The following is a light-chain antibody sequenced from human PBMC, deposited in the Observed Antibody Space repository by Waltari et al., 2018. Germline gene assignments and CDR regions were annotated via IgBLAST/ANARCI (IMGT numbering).Light chain of an antibody. CDR3: QVWDSSTSHAV. CDR1: SIGSKS. V-gene: IGLV3-21*02. J-gene: IGLJ2*01. Sequence: SYVLTQPPSVSVAPRQTATITCGGKSIGSKSVHWYQQKPARAPVVVVYEDSVRPSGVPERFSGSNSGNTATLSISRVEAGDEADYYCQVWDSSTSHAVFGGGTKLTVL. CDR2: EDS.